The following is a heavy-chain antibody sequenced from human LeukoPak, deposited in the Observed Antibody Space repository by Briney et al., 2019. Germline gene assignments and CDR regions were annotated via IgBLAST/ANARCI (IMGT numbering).Heavy chain of an antibody. V-gene: IGHV3-23*01. CDR2: LSASGGGT. J-gene: IGHJ4*02. Sequence: GGSLRLSCAVSGITLSNYDMAWVRQAPGKGLEWVASLSASGGGTSYADSVRGRFTISRDNAKNTLYLQMNSLRAEDTAVYFCAKRGVVIRVILVGFHKEAYYFDSWGQGVLVTVSS. CDR3: AKRGVVIRVILVGFHKEAYYFDS. CDR1: GITLSNYD. D-gene: IGHD3-22*01.